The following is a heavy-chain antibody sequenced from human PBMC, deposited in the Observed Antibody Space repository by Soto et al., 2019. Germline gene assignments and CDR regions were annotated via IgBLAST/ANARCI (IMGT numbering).Heavy chain of an antibody. Sequence: ASVKVSCKASGHTFTSYAMHWVRQAPGQRLEWMGWINAGNGNTKYSQKFQGRVTITRDTSASTAYMELSSLRSEDTAVYYCAREKGIRTGTTHLGYWGQGTLVTVSS. CDR1: GHTFTSYA. D-gene: IGHD1-7*01. J-gene: IGHJ4*02. CDR2: INAGNGNT. V-gene: IGHV1-3*01. CDR3: AREKGIRTGTTHLGY.